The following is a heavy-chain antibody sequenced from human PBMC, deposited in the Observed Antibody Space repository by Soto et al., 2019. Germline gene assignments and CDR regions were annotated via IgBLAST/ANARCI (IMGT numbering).Heavy chain of an antibody. CDR2: TSSSSSTI. CDR3: ARDCSSTSCYDYYYYYMDV. J-gene: IGHJ6*03. Sequence: PGGSLRLSCAASGFTFSSYSMNWVRQAPGKGLEWVSYTSSSSSTIYYADSVKGRFTISRDNAKNSLYLQMNSLRAEDTAVYYCARDCSSTSCYDYYYYYMDVWGKGTTVTVSS. CDR1: GFTFSSYS. D-gene: IGHD2-2*01. V-gene: IGHV3-48*01.